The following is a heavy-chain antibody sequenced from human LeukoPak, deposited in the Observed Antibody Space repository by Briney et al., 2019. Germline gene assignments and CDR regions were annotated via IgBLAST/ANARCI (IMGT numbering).Heavy chain of an antibody. V-gene: IGHV4-61*02. CDR3: ARGGEWLQLPRAYYYYYYMDV. J-gene: IGHJ6*03. D-gene: IGHD5-24*01. CDR2: IYTSGNT. CDR1: GGSIISGTYY. Sequence: SQTLSLTCTVSGGSIISGTYYWSWIRQPAGKGLEWIGRIYTSGNTNYNPSLKSRVTISGDTSKNQFSLKLSSVTAEDTAVYYCARGGEWLQLPRAYYYYYYMDVWGKGTTVTVSS.